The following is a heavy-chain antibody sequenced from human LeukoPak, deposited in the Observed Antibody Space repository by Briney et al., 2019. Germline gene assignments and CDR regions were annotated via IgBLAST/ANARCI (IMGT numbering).Heavy chain of an antibody. CDR2: IYYSGST. V-gene: IGHV4-31*03. CDR3: ARGVAENFDY. J-gene: IGHJ4*02. D-gene: IGHD5-12*01. CDR1: GGSISSGGYY. Sequence: PSETLSLTCTVSGGSISSGGYYWSWLRQHPGKGLEWIGYIYYSGSTYYNPSLKSRVTISVDTSKNQFSLKLSSVTAADTAVYYCARGVAENFDYWGQGTLVTVSS.